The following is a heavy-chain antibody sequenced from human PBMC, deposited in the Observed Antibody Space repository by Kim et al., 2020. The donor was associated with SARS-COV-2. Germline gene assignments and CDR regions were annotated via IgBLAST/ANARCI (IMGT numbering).Heavy chain of an antibody. Sequence: GRFTISRDNSKNTLYLQMNSLRAEDTAVYYCAKDIGESYYDFSDYYGMDVWGQGTTVTVSS. J-gene: IGHJ6*02. V-gene: IGHV3-23*01. CDR3: AKDIGESYYDFSDYYGMDV. D-gene: IGHD3-3*01.